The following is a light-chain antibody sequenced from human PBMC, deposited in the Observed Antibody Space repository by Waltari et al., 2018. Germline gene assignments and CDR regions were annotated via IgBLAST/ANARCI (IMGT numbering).Light chain of an antibody. CDR1: SSNIGPNT. Sequence: QSVLTQPPSASGTPGQRVPIPCPGSSSNIGPNTVNWYQHPPGTAPKLLIYNNNQGPSGVPDRFSGSKSGTSASLAISGLQSEDEADYYCAAWDGRLDAWVFGGGTKLTVL. J-gene: IGLJ3*02. CDR2: NNN. V-gene: IGLV1-44*01. CDR3: AAWDGRLDAWV.